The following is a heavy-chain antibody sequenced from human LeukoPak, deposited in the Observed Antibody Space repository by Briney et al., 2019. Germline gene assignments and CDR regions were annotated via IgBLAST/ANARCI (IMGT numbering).Heavy chain of an antibody. J-gene: IGHJ5*02. D-gene: IGHD2-2*01. Sequence: GESLKISCKGSGYSFTSYWIGWVRQMPGKGLEWMGIIHPGDSDTRYSPSFQGQVTISADKSISTAYLQWSSLKASDTAMYYCAVQYCSSTSCYSGFDPWGQGTLVTVSS. V-gene: IGHV5-51*01. CDR1: GYSFTSYW. CDR2: IHPGDSDT. CDR3: AVQYCSSTSCYSGFDP.